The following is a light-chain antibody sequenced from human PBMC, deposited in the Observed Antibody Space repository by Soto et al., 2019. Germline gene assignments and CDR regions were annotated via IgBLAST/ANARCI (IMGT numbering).Light chain of an antibody. J-gene: IGKJ1*01. CDR1: QSVSSY. CDR3: QPRRNWQRT. CDR2: DAS. Sequence: EIVLTQSPATLSLSPGERATLSCRARQSVSSYLAWFHQKTGQAPRLLIYDASNRATGIPGRFSVSGSGTDFTLTLSSLEPEDFAVYSCQPRRNWQRTFGQGTKVELK. V-gene: IGKV3-11*01.